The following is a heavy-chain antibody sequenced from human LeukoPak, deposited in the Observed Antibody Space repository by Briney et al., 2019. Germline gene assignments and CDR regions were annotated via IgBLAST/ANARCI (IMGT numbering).Heavy chain of an antibody. CDR2: LSRSGGST. V-gene: IGHV3-23*01. Sequence: GGPLRLSCAASGFTFSSYAMSWVRQAPGKGLEWVSALSRSGGSTYYADPVTGRFTITRDNSKNTLYLQLNSLSAHDTAVYYCAKDHRKAAAGTVDFWGQGTVVSVSS. CDR3: AKDHRKAAAGTVDF. CDR1: GFTFSSYA. D-gene: IGHD6-13*01. J-gene: IGHJ4*02.